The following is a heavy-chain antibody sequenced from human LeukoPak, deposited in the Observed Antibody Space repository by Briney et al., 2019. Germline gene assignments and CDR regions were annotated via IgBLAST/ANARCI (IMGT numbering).Heavy chain of an antibody. Sequence: SEALSLTCTVSGGSISSYHWSWIRQPPGKGLEWIGYIYYSGSTNYNPSLKSRVTISVDTSKNQFSLKLSSVTAADTAVYYCARDNYYEGAFDVWGQGTMVTVSS. CDR1: GGSISSYH. CDR2: IYYSGST. D-gene: IGHD3-22*01. CDR3: ARDNYYEGAFDV. J-gene: IGHJ3*01. V-gene: IGHV4-59*01.